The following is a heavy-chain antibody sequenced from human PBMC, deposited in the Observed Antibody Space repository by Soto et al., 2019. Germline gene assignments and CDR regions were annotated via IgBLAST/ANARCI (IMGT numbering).Heavy chain of an antibody. Sequence: EGRLVESGGGLGQPGGSLRLSCAASGFSFSRYWMSWVRQAPGKGLEWVANIKQDGSEKEYVDSVKGRFTISRDNAKNSLYLQMNSLRVEDTAVYYCAREMPSSYGMAVWGQGATVTVSS. J-gene: IGHJ6*02. V-gene: IGHV3-7*01. D-gene: IGHD2-2*01. CDR2: IKQDGSEK. CDR3: AREMPSSYGMAV. CDR1: GFSFSRYW.